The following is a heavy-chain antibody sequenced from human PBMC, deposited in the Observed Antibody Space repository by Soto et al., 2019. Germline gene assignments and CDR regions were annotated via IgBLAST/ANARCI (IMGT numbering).Heavy chain of an antibody. Sequence: ASVKVYCKASGRTFSSYAISWVRQAPGQGLEWMGGIIPIFGTANYAQKFQGRVTITADKSTSTAYMELSSLRSEDTAVYYCARGAYCSGGSCYSSAFDIWGQGTMVTVSS. J-gene: IGHJ3*02. CDR2: IIPIFGTA. CDR3: ARGAYCSGGSCYSSAFDI. CDR1: GRTFSSYA. D-gene: IGHD2-15*01. V-gene: IGHV1-69*06.